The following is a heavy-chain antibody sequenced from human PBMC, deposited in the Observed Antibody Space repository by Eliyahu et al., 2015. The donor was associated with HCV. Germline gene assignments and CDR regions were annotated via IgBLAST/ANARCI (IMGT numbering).Heavy chain of an antibody. CDR2: ISHDGSSE. J-gene: IGHJ4*02. Sequence: QVQLVESGGGVVQPGKSLRLFCKTSGFTLTNYGMHWARQAPGKGLEWVATISHDGSSEWYTDSVKGRFTVSRDISTNTLYLQMNRLRAEDTAIYYCARDRSYYFDYWGQGTLVTVSS. CDR3: ARDRSYYFDY. CDR1: GFTLTNYG. V-gene: IGHV3-33*01.